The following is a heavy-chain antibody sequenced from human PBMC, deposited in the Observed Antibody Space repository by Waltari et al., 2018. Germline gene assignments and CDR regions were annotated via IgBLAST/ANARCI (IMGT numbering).Heavy chain of an antibody. D-gene: IGHD2-2*01. CDR1: GGSFIGYY. CDR3: ARGRIVVPAAPPIRFDY. V-gene: IGHV4-34*01. CDR2: INHSGST. Sequence: QVQLQQWGAGLLKPSETLSLTCAVYGGSFIGYYWNWIRQPPGKGLEWIGEINHSGSTNYNPSLKSRVTISVDTSKNQFSLKLSSVTAADTAVYYCARGRIVVPAAPPIRFDYWGQGTLVTVSS. J-gene: IGHJ4*02.